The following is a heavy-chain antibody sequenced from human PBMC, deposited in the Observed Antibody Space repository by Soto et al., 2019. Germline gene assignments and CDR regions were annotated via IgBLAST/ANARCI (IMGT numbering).Heavy chain of an antibody. Sequence: GASVKVSCKASGYTFTSYGISWVRQAPGQGLEWMGWISAYNGNTNYAQKLQGRVTMTTDTSTSTAYMELRSLRSDDTAVYYCASVPRSQSGYDYVFDYWGQGTLVTSPQ. D-gene: IGHD5-12*01. V-gene: IGHV1-18*01. CDR2: ISAYNGNT. CDR1: GYTFTSYG. CDR3: ASVPRSQSGYDYVFDY. J-gene: IGHJ4*02.